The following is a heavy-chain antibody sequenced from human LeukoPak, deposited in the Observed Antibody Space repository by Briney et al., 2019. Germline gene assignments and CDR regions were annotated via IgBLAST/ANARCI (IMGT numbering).Heavy chain of an antibody. V-gene: IGHV1-46*01. CDR1: GYTFTSYY. CDR3: ARDEEPKSSWYQRGAFDI. J-gene: IGHJ3*02. Sequence: ASVKVSCKASGYTFTSYYMHWVRQAPGQGLEWMGIINPSGGSTSYAQKFQGRVTMTRDTSTSTVYMELSSLRSEDTAVYYCARDEEPKSSWYQRGAFDIWGQGTMVTVSS. D-gene: IGHD6-13*01. CDR2: INPSGGST.